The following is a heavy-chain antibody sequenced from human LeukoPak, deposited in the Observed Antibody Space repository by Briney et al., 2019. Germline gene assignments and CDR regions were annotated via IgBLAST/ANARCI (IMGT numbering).Heavy chain of an antibody. CDR1: GGSISSYY. CDR3: AGASYDSSGVH. J-gene: IGHJ4*02. V-gene: IGHV4-59*01. D-gene: IGHD3-22*01. Sequence: SRTLSLTCTVSGGSISSYYWSWIRQPPGKGLEWIGYIYYSGSTNYNPSLKSRVTISVDTSKNQFSLKLSSVTAADTAVYYCAGASYDSSGVHWGQGTLVTVSS. CDR2: IYYSGST.